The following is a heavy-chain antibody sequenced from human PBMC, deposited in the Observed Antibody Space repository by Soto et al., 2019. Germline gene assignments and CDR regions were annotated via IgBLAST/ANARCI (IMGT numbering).Heavy chain of an antibody. CDR1: GGSISSYY. J-gene: IGHJ6*02. D-gene: IGHD6-6*01. V-gene: IGHV4-59*01. Sequence: SETLSLTCTVSGGSISSYYWSWIRQPPGKGLEWIGYIYYSGSTNYNPSLKSRVTISVDTSKNQFPLKLSSVTAADTAVYYCARCPYSSSSGGGYYYGMDVWGQGTTVTVSS. CDR2: IYYSGST. CDR3: ARCPYSSSSGGGYYYGMDV.